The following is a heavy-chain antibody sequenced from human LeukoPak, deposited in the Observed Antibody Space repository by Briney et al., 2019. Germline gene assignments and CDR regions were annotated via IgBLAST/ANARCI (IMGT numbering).Heavy chain of an antibody. CDR2: ISRRSSTI. CDR3: GRDEDDFGYYYMDV. CDR1: GFTFSSYR. Sequence: GGSLRLSCAASGFTFSSYRMSWVRQAPGKGLEWVSFISRRSSTIYYADSVEGRFTISRDNAKNSLYLQMNSLRDEDTAVYYCGRDEDDFGYYYMDVWGKGTTVTVSS. D-gene: IGHD3-3*01. V-gene: IGHV3-48*02. J-gene: IGHJ6*03.